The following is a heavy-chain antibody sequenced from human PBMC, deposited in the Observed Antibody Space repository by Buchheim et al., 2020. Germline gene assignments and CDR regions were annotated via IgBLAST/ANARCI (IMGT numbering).Heavy chain of an antibody. V-gene: IGHV3-7*01. D-gene: IGHD6-19*01. CDR1: GFTFTNNG. Sequence: EVQLVESGGGLVQPGGSLRLSCAASGFTFTNNGMSWVRQPPGKGLEWMASVKKDGSETYYVDFARGRFTISRDNAKNSLYLQMNSLRAEDTAVYFCARGGGWTDFWGQGA. CDR3: ARGGGWTDF. J-gene: IGHJ4*02. CDR2: VKKDGSET.